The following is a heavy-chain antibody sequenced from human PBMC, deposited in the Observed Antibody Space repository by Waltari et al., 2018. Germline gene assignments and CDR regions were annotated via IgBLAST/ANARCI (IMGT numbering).Heavy chain of an antibody. CDR3: ARDSAVTTQSGAFDI. D-gene: IGHD4-17*01. Sequence: QVQLVQSGAEVKKPGASVKVSCKASGYTFTSYGISWVRQAPGQGLEWMGWISAYNGNTNYAQKFQGRGTITTDESTSTAYMGLGSLRSEDTAVYYCARDSAVTTQSGAFDIWGQGTMVTVSS. V-gene: IGHV1-18*01. J-gene: IGHJ3*02. CDR2: ISAYNGNT. CDR1: GYTFTSYG.